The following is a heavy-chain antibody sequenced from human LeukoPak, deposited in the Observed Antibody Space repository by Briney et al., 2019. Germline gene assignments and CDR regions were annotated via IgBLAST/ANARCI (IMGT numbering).Heavy chain of an antibody. CDR1: GGTFTNYY. V-gene: IGHV1-46*01. Sequence: SVKVSCKASGGTFTNYYMHWVRQAPGQGLEWVGIINPNSGSTTYAQKFQGRVAMTRDTSTSTVYMELSSLRSEDTAVYYCARDSSSSVFDPWGQGTLVTVSS. CDR2: INPNSGST. J-gene: IGHJ5*02. CDR3: ARDSSSSVFDP. D-gene: IGHD6-13*01.